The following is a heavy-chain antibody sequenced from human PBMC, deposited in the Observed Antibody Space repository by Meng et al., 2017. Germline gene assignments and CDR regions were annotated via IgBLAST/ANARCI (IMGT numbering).Heavy chain of an antibody. CDR3: ASAGRSSGTYYFDY. D-gene: IGHD6-19*01. CDR2: IYSDGCT. V-gene: IGHV3-66*02. CDR1: GFTVSSNY. Sequence: ETLSLTCAASGFTVSSNYMSWVRQAPGKGLEWVSVIYSDGCTYYADSVKGQFTISRDNSKNTPYLQMNSLRAEDTAMDYCASAGRSSGTYYFDYWGQGTLVTVSS. J-gene: IGHJ4*02.